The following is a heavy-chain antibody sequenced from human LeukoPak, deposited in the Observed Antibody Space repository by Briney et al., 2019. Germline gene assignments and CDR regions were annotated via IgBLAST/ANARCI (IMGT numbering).Heavy chain of an antibody. Sequence: GGSLRLSCAVSGFTFSSYAMSWVRQAPGKGLEWVSAISGSGGSTYYADSLRGRFSISRDNSHDTLYLQMSSLTAEDTAVYYCARECGRHYDDRAFDIWGQGTMVTVSS. V-gene: IGHV3-23*01. J-gene: IGHJ3*02. D-gene: IGHD3-22*01. CDR2: ISGSGGST. CDR3: ARECGRHYDDRAFDI. CDR1: GFTFSSYA.